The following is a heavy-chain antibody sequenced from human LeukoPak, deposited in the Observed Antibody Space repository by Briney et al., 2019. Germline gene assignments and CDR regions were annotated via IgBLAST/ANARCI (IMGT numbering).Heavy chain of an antibody. Sequence: RAGGSLRLSCAASGFTFSSYGFHWVRQAPGKGLEWVALISSDGDDKYYADSVKGRFTISRDNSKNTLYLQMNSLRNEDTAMYYCAKPDGSGSYALNWGQGTLVTVSS. D-gene: IGHD3-10*01. CDR3: AKPDGSGSYALN. CDR2: ISSDGDDK. CDR1: GFTFSSYG. V-gene: IGHV3-30*18. J-gene: IGHJ4*02.